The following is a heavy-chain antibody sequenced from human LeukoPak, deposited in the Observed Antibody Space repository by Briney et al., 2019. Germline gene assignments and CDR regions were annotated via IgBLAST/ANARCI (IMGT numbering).Heavy chain of an antibody. Sequence: GGSLRLSCAASGFTVSSNYMSWVRQAPGKGLEWVSVIYSGGSTYYADSVKGRFTISRDNSKNTLYLQMNSLRAEDTAVYYCAITLEYYYDSSGYYRETWGQGTLVTVSS. V-gene: IGHV3-66*01. D-gene: IGHD3-22*01. CDR1: GFTVSSNY. J-gene: IGHJ5*02. CDR3: AITLEYYYDSSGYYRET. CDR2: IYSGGST.